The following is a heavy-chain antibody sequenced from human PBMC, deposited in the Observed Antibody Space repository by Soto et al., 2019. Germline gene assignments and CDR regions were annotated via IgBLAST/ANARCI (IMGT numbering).Heavy chain of an antibody. Sequence: PSETLSLTCTVSGGSISSYYWSWIRQPPGKGLEWIGYIYYSGSTNYNPSLKSRVTISVDTSKNQFSLKLSSVTAADTAVYYFARHSEYSYEAFYYYYMDVWGKGTTVTVSS. CDR3: ARHSEYSYEAFYYYYMDV. V-gene: IGHV4-59*08. CDR2: IYYSGST. J-gene: IGHJ6*03. D-gene: IGHD5-18*01. CDR1: GGSISSYY.